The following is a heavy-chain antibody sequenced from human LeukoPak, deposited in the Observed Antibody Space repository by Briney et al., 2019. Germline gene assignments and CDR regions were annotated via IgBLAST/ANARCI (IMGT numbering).Heavy chain of an antibody. V-gene: IGHV4-34*01. CDR1: GGSISSYY. J-gene: IGHJ5*02. D-gene: IGHD3-10*01. CDR2: INHSGST. Sequence: SETLSLTCTVSGGSISSYYWSWIRQPPGKGLEWIGEINHSGSTNYNPSLKSRVTISVDTSKNQFSLKLSSVTAADTAVYYCARRQPPSYYYGSGRPYNWFDPWGQGTLVTVSS. CDR3: ARRQPPSYYYGSGRPYNWFDP.